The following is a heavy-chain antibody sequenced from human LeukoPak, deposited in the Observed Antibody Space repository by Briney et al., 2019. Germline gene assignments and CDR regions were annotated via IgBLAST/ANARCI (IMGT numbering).Heavy chain of an antibody. D-gene: IGHD4-11*01. CDR2: IYYSGST. J-gene: IGHJ4*02. V-gene: IGHV4-39*01. Sequence: SETLSLTCTVSGGSISSSSYYWGWIRQPPGKGLEWFGSIYYSGSTYYNPSLKSRVTISVDTSKNQFSLKLSSVTAADTAVYYCARHPDYSNYVGPGYRGQGTLVTVSS. CDR3: ARHPDYSNYVGPGY. CDR1: GGSISSSSYY.